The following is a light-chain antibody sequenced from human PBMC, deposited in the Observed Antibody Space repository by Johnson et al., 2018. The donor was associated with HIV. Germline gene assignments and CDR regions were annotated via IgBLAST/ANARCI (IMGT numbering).Light chain of an antibody. Sequence: QSVLTQPPSVSAAPGQKVTISCSGSSSNIGNNYVSWYQQLPGTAPKLLIYENNKRPSGIPDRFSGSKSGTSAILGITGLQTGDEADYYCATWDTSLSAGGVFGTGTKVTVL. CDR3: ATWDTSLSAGGV. J-gene: IGLJ1*01. V-gene: IGLV1-51*02. CDR1: SSNIGNNY. CDR2: ENN.